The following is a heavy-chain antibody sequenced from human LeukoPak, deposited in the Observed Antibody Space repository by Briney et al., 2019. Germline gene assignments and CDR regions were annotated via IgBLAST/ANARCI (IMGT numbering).Heavy chain of an antibody. V-gene: IGHV3-73*01. CDR3: TRSDTTYCGGDCYSI. J-gene: IGHJ4*01. CDR2: IRAKANTYAT. Sequence: PWGSLRLSCAASGFTFSGSSMHWVRQASGKGLEWVGRIRAKANTYATAHAASVKGRFTISRDDSKNTAYLQMNGLKTEDTAVYYCTRSDTTYCGGDCYSICGHGTLVTVSS. CDR1: GFTFSGSS. D-gene: IGHD2-21*02.